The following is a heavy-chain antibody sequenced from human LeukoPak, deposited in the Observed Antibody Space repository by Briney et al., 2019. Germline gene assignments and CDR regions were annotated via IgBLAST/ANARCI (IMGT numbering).Heavy chain of an antibody. Sequence: GSLVLSCAASGFTFINYAMRWVRQAPGKGLEWVSSLRGSGDSTYYADSVKGRFTISRDNSKTPLYLQLNSLRAEDTAVYYCAKDGGSSSWYNWFDPWGQGTLVTVSS. CDR1: GFTFINYA. D-gene: IGHD6-13*01. CDR3: AKDGGSSSWYNWFDP. J-gene: IGHJ5*02. V-gene: IGHV3-23*01. CDR2: LRGSGDST.